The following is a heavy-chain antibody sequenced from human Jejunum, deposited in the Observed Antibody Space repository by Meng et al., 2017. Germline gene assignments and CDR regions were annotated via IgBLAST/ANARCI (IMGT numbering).Heavy chain of an antibody. V-gene: IGHV3-30*04. D-gene: IGHD6-19*01. J-gene: IGHJ4*02. Sequence: GESLKISCAASGFTFSSYAMHWVRQAPGKGLEWVTVISYSGGYNKYYADSVKGRFTISRDNSKNTLYLQMDSLRAEDTAVYYCARDPTAVANKPQYYFDYWGQGTLVTVSS. CDR2: ISYSGGYNK. CDR1: GFTFSSYA. CDR3: ARDPTAVANKPQYYFDY.